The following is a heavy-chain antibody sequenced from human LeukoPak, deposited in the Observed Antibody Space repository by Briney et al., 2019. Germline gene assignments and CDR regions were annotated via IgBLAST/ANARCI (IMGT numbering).Heavy chain of an antibody. J-gene: IGHJ4*02. Sequence: ASVTVSCKASGYTFTVYYMHWVRQPPGQGLGWMGWINPNSGGTNYAQKFQGRVTMTSDTSISTANMELSRLRSDDTDVYYCARGAYYEFWSGYSGFDCWGQGTLVTVS. D-gene: IGHD3-3*01. CDR3: ARGAYYEFWSGYSGFDC. V-gene: IGHV1-2*02. CDR2: INPNSGGT. CDR1: GYTFTVYY.